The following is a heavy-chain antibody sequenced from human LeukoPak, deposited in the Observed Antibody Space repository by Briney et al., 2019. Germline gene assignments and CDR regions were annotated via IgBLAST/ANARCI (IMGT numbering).Heavy chain of an antibody. J-gene: IGHJ4*02. D-gene: IGHD5-12*01. CDR1: GFNFGNYW. Sequence: GGSLRLSCVASGFNFGNYWMSWVRQAPGKGLEFVGNIEDDGSEQNYVDSVKGRFTISGDNVKNSLYLQMNSLRVEDTAVYYCARDIIRGQSDFDYWGQGILVTVSS. V-gene: IGHV3-7*01. CDR3: ARDIIRGQSDFDY. CDR2: IEDDGSEQ.